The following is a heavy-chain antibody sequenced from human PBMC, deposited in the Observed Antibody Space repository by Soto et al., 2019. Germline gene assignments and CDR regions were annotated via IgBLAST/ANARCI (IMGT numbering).Heavy chain of an antibody. Sequence: HGESLKISCKGSGYSFTSYWIGWVRQMPGKGLEWMGIIYPGDSDTRYSPSFQGQVTISADKSISTAYLQWSSLKASDTAMYYCARHVEMATIDHYYYGMDVWGQGTTVTVSS. J-gene: IGHJ6*02. CDR1: GYSFTSYW. CDR2: IYPGDSDT. CDR3: ARHVEMATIDHYYYGMDV. D-gene: IGHD5-12*01. V-gene: IGHV5-51*01.